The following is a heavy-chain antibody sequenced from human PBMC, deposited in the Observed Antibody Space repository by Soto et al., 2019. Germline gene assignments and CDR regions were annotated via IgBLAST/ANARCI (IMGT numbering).Heavy chain of an antibody. Sequence: QVQLVESGGGVVQPGRSLRLSCAASGFPFTTYGMHWVREGPGKGLEWVAVISYDGSNKYYADSVTGRFTIYRDNSKKPLYPQMNSLRPEDRALYYCVGGQYYFDYRGQGTMVTVSS. J-gene: IGHJ4*02. CDR3: VGGQYYFDY. CDR2: ISYDGSNK. CDR1: GFPFTTYG. D-gene: IGHD3-10*01. V-gene: IGHV3-30*03.